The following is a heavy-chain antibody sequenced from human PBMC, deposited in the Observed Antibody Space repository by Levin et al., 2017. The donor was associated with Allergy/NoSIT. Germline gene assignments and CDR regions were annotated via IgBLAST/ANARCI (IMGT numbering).Heavy chain of an antibody. CDR2: INHSGTT. CDR1: GGSFYSHY. D-gene: IGHD6-13*01. CDR3: AGAVASAGTDGNYYYYYGVDV. Sequence: TSETLSLTCGVSGGSFYSHYWSWIRQPPGKGLEWIGEINHSGTTNYNPSLKSRVTISLDTSEKQISLKLTSVTAADTAVYHGAGAVASAGTDGNYYYYYGVDVWGQGTTVTV. J-gene: IGHJ6*02. V-gene: IGHV4-34*01.